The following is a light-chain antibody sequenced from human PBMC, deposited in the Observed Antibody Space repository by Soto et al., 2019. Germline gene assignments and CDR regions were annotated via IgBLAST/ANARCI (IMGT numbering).Light chain of an antibody. J-gene: IGKJ4*01. Sequence: EIVLTQSPGTLSWSPGERATLSCRASQSFSSSYLSWYQQKPGQAPRLLIYGASSRATGIPDRFSGSGSGTDFTIIISRLEPADFAVYYCQQDGSAPQRTLGVGTKVEIK. V-gene: IGKV3-20*01. CDR1: QSFSSSY. CDR3: QQDGSAPQRT. CDR2: GAS.